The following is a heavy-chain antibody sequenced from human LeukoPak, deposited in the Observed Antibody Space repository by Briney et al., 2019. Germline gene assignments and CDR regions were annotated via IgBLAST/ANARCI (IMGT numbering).Heavy chain of an antibody. CDR1: GGSFSGYY. V-gene: IGHV4-34*01. J-gene: IGHJ6*04. Sequence: KPSETLSLTCAVYGGSFSGYYWSWIRQPPGKGLEWIGEINHSGSTNYNPSLKSRVTISVDTSKNQFSLKLSSVTAADTAVYYCARGRECSSTSCYLSRYYYYGMDVWGKGPTVTVSS. CDR3: ARGRECSSTSCYLSRYYYYGMDV. CDR2: INHSGST. D-gene: IGHD2-2*01.